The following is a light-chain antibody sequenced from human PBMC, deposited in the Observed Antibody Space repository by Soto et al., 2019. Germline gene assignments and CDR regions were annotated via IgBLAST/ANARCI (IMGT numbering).Light chain of an antibody. CDR2: GAS. Sequence: EIVLTQSPGTLSLSPGERATLSCRASQSVSSSYLAWHQQKRGQAPRLLIYGASSRATGIPDRFSGSGSETDFTLTINRLEPEDFAVYYCQHSGAFGQGTKV. J-gene: IGKJ1*01. CDR1: QSVSSSY. V-gene: IGKV3-20*01. CDR3: QHSGA.